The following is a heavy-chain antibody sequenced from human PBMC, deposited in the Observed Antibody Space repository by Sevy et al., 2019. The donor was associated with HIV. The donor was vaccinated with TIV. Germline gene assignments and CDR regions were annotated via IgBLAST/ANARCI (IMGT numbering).Heavy chain of an antibody. D-gene: IGHD1-1*01. CDR1: GGSISSYF. Sequence: SETLSLTCSVSGGSISSYFWTWVRQSPGKGLEWIGNIYFTGNTDYSPSLKSRFTLSLATSKSQFSLTLKSVTAADTAIYFCARDSTTRPRVLDYWGQGTLVTVSS. J-gene: IGHJ4*02. V-gene: IGHV4-59*01. CDR2: IYFTGNT. CDR3: ARDSTTRPRVLDY.